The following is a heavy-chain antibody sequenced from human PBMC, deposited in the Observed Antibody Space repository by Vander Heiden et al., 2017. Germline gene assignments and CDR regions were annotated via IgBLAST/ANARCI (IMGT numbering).Heavy chain of an antibody. J-gene: IGHJ6*02. Sequence: QVQLVESGGGVVQPGRSLRLSCAASGFTFSSSGMHWVRQAPGKGMEGVAVIWYDGSNKYYADSVKGRFTISRDNSKNTLYLQMNSLRAEETAVYYGARDGSGRLVWGRGDYGMDVWGQGTTVTVSS. D-gene: IGHD3-10*01. V-gene: IGHV3-33*01. CDR3: ARDGSGRLVWGRGDYGMDV. CDR1: GFTFSSSG. CDR2: IWYDGSNK.